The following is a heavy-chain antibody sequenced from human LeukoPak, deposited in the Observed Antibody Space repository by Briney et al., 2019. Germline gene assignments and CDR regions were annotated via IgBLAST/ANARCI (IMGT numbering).Heavy chain of an antibody. CDR3: AREGDYDILTGYYKGYYGMDV. J-gene: IGHJ6*02. Sequence: GGSLRLSCAASGFTVSSNYMSWVRQAPGKGLEWVSVIYSGGSTYYADSVKGRFTISRDNSKNTLYLQMNSLRAEDTAVYYCAREGDYDILTGYYKGYYGMDVWGQGTTVTVSS. D-gene: IGHD3-9*01. CDR1: GFTVSSNY. V-gene: IGHV3-53*01. CDR2: IYSGGST.